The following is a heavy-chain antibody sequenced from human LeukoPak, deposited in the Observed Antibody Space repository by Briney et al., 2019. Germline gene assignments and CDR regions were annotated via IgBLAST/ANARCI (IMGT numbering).Heavy chain of an antibody. CDR2: ISWNSGSI. CDR3: ARENDFWSGYYYYMDV. D-gene: IGHD3-3*01. J-gene: IGHJ6*03. Sequence: PGGSLRLSCAASGFTFDDYAMHWVRQAPGKGLEWVSGISWNSGSIGYADSVKGRFTISRDNAKNSLYLQMNSLRAEDTAVYYCARENDFWSGYYYYMDVWGKGTTVTVSS. CDR1: GFTFDDYA. V-gene: IGHV3-9*01.